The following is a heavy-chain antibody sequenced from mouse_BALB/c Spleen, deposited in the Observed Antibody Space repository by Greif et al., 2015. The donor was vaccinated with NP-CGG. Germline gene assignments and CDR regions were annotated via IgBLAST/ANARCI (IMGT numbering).Heavy chain of an antibody. J-gene: IGHJ4*01. V-gene: IGHV5-9-3*01. CDR2: ISSGGSYT. CDR1: GFTFSSYA. CDR3: ARHHYDYGRNAMDY. D-gene: IGHD2-4*01. Sequence: EVQRVESGGGLVKPGGSLKLSCAASGFTFSSYAMSWVRQTPEKRLEWVATISSGGSYTYYPDSVRGRFTISRDNAKNTLYLQMSSLRSEDTAMYYCARHHYDYGRNAMDYWGQGTSVTVSS.